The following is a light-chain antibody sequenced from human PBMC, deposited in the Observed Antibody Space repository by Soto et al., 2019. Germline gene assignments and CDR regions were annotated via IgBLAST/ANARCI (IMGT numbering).Light chain of an antibody. V-gene: IGKV3-20*01. CDR3: QQYGSSPRT. J-gene: IGKJ1*01. CDR1: QSIDNNH. CDR2: GTS. Sequence: EIVLTQSPGTLSLSPGERVTLSCRASQSIDNNHLAWYQQKPGQAPRLLIHGTSNRATGIPDRFSGSGSGTDFTLTISRLEPEDFAVYYCQQYGSSPRTFGQGTKVDIK.